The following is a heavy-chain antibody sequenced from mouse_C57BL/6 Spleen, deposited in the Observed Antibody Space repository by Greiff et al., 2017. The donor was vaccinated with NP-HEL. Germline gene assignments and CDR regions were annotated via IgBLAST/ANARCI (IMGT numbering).Heavy chain of an antibody. CDR1: GFTFSSYA. V-gene: IGHV5-4*01. J-gene: IGHJ4*01. Sequence: EVNVVESGGGLVKPGGSLKLSCAASGFTFSSYAMSWVRQTPEKRLEWVATISDGGSYTYYPDNVKGRFTISRDNAKNNLYLQMSHLKSEDTAMYYCAREGDYYGRSYEENYAMDYWGQGTSVTVSS. CDR3: AREGDYYGRSYEENYAMDY. CDR2: ISDGGSYT. D-gene: IGHD1-1*01.